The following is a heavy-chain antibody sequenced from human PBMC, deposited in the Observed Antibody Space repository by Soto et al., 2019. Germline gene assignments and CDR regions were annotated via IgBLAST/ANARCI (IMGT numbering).Heavy chain of an antibody. J-gene: IGHJ3*02. CDR1: GYSFTMYW. Sequence: VESLKVSCKDSGYSFTMYWFGWVRQMPGKGLLWSGLIYPRGSESGYSASCLGQVTMSVDKSISLAYLQWSSLRASDFAMYYCARPLLPGKLPSVMCSFDIWGQTPMVTVSS. D-gene: IGHD1-7*01. CDR3: ARPLLPGKLPSVMCSFDI. V-gene: IGHV5-51*01. CDR2: IYPRGSES.